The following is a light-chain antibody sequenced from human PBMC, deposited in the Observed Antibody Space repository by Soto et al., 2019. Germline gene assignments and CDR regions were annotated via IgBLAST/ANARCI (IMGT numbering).Light chain of an antibody. CDR1: SSNIGNNY. J-gene: IGLJ1*01. Sequence: VLTQPPSVSAAPGQKVTISCSGSSSNIGNNYVSWYQQLPGTAPKLLIYENNKRPSGIPDRFSGSKSGTSATLGITGLQTGDEADYYCGTWDSSMSAGVFGTGTKVTVL. CDR3: GTWDSSMSAGV. CDR2: ENN. V-gene: IGLV1-51*02.